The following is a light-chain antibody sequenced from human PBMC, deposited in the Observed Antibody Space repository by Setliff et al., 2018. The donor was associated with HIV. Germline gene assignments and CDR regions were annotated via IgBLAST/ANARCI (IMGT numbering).Light chain of an antibody. CDR1: SSDDGGYNY. Sequence: SALTQPASVSGFPGQSITISCSGTSSDDGGYNYVSWYQQHPGKAPKLIICDVTKRPSGVPNRFSGSKSGNKASLTISGLQAEDEADYYCTSYTSSNTFLFGGGTKVTVL. V-gene: IGLV2-14*01. CDR2: DVT. J-gene: IGLJ2*01. CDR3: TSYTSSNTFL.